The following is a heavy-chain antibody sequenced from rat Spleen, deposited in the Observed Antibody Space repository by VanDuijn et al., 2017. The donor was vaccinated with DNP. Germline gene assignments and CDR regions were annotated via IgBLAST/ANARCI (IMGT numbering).Heavy chain of an antibody. J-gene: IGHJ2*01. CDR3: VRWVRALDY. CDR2: IGYSGST. D-gene: IGHD4-1*01. Sequence: EVQLQESGPGLVEPSQSLSLTCSVTGYSITNNYWGWIRKFPGNKMEWIGHIGYSGSTTYNPSLKSRISITRDTSKNQFFLQLNSVITEDTATYYCVRWVRALDYWGQGVMVTVSS. CDR1: GYSITNNY. V-gene: IGHV3-1*01.